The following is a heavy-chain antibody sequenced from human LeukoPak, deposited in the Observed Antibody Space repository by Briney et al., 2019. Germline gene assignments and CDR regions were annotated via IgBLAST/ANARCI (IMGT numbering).Heavy chain of an antibody. V-gene: IGHV3-30*07. D-gene: IGHD3-9*01. J-gene: IGHJ4*02. Sequence: GGSLRLSCAASRFTFRSYAMHWVRQAPGKGLEWVAVMSYDGSNKYYADSVKGRFTISRDNAKNSLYLQMNSLRADDTAVYYCARDYDLLTGYPNQFDYWGQGTLVTVSS. CDR3: ARDYDLLTGYPNQFDY. CDR2: MSYDGSNK. CDR1: RFTFRSYA.